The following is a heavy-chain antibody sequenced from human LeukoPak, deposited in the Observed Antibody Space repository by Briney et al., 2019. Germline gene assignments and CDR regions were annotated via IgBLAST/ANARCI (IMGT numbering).Heavy chain of an antibody. CDR3: ARGLRFSEWLLAYFDY. CDR1: GFTFSSYG. V-gene: IGHV3-30*03. D-gene: IGHD3-3*01. CDR2: ISYDGSNK. J-gene: IGHJ4*02. Sequence: GRSLRLSCAASGFTFSSYGMHWVRQAPGKGLEWVAVISYDGSNKYYADSVKGRFTISRDNSKNTLYLQMNSLRAEDTAVYYCARGLRFSEWLLAYFDYWGQGTLVTVSS.